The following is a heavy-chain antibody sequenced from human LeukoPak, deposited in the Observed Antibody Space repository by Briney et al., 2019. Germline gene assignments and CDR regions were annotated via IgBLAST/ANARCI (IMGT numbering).Heavy chain of an antibody. Sequence: PGGSLRLSCAASGFTFSNYGMHWVRQAPGKGLEWVAVISYDGNSKYYADSVKGRFTISRDNSKNTLYLQMNSLRAEDTAVYYCAKGTERYREVSSFDSWGQGTQVTVSS. V-gene: IGHV3-30*18. J-gene: IGHJ4*02. CDR2: ISYDGNSK. CDR3: AKGTERYREVSSFDS. CDR1: GFTFSNYG. D-gene: IGHD3-10*01.